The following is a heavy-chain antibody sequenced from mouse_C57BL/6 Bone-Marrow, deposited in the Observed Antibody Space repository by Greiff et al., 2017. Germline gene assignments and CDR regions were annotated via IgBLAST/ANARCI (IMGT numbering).Heavy chain of an antibody. CDR3: TTDYGCSPGF. CDR2: IDPENGDT. CDR1: GFNIKDDY. V-gene: IGHV14-4*01. Sequence: EVQLQQSGAELVRPGASVKLSCTASGFNIKDDYMHWVKQRPEQGLEWIGWIDPENGDTESASKFQGKATITADTSSNTAYLQLSRLTSEDTAVFYLTTDYGCSPGFWGQGTTHGLL. J-gene: IGHJ2*01. D-gene: IGHD1-1*01.